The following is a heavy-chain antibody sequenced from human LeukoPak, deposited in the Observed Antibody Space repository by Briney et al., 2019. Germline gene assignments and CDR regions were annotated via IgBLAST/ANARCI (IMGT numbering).Heavy chain of an antibody. J-gene: IGHJ4*02. V-gene: IGHV4-59*08. Sequence: SETLSLTCTVSGGSISSYYWSWIRQPPGKGLEWIGYIYYSGSTNYNPSLKGRVTISVDTSKNQFSLKLSSVTAADTAVYYCARYVVATYYFDYWGQGTLVTVSS. CDR1: GGSISSYY. CDR3: ARYVVATYYFDY. CDR2: IYYSGST. D-gene: IGHD5-12*01.